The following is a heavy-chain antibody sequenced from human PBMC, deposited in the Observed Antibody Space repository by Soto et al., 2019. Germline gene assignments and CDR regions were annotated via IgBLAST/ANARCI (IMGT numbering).Heavy chain of an antibody. V-gene: IGHV3-33*01. CDR3: ARVFVVGVTIFGVGEYGMDV. D-gene: IGHD3-3*01. J-gene: IGHJ6*02. Sequence: GGSLRLSCAASGFTFSSYGMHWVRQAPGKGLEWVAVIWYDGSNKYYADSVKGRFTISRDNSKNTLYLQMNSLRAEDTAVYYCARVFVVGVTIFGVGEYGMDVWGQGTTVTGSS. CDR1: GFTFSSYG. CDR2: IWYDGSNK.